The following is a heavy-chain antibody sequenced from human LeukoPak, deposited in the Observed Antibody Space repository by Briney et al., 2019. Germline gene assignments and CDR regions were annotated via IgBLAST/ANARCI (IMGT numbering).Heavy chain of an antibody. CDR1: GFTFSSYA. CDR3: ARERKATTNYYYYYGMDV. V-gene: IGHV3-30-3*01. J-gene: IGHJ6*02. Sequence: GGSPRLSCAASGFTFSSYAMRWVRQAPGKGLEWVAVISYDGSNKYYADSVKGRFTISRDNSKNTLYLQMNSLRAEDTAVYYCARERKATTNYYYYYGMDVWGQGTTVTVSS. CDR2: ISYDGSNK. D-gene: IGHD5-12*01.